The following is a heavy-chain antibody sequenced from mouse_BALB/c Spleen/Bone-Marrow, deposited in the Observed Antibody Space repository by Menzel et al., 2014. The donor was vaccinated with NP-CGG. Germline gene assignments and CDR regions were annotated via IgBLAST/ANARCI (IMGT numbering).Heavy chain of an antibody. CDR1: GFTFSNYW. J-gene: IGHJ2*01. V-gene: IGHV6-6*02. CDR2: IRLKSNNYAT. CDR3: TRSLRLFDY. Sequence: EVNVVESGGGLVQPGGSMKLSCVASGFTFSNYWMNWVRQSPEKGLEWVAEIRLKSNNYATHYAESVKGRFTISRDDSKSSVYLQMNNLRPEDTGIYYCTRSLRLFDYWGQGTTLTVS. D-gene: IGHD1-1*01.